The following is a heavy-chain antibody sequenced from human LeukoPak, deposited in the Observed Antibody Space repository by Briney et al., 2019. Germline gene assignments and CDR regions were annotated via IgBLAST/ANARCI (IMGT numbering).Heavy chain of an antibody. J-gene: IGHJ6*02. D-gene: IGHD6-19*01. V-gene: IGHV1-69*04. Sequence: ASVKVSCKASGGTFSSYAISWVRQAPGQGLEWMGRIIPILGIANYAQKFQGRVTITADKSTSTAYMELSSLRSEDTAVYYCARGRLRGWGAVAYGMEVWGQGTTVTVSS. CDR3: ARGRLRGWGAVAYGMEV. CDR2: IIPILGIA. CDR1: GGTFSSYA.